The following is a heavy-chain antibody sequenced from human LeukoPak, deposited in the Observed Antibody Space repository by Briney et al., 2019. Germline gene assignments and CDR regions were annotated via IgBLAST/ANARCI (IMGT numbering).Heavy chain of an antibody. D-gene: IGHD2/OR15-2a*01. Sequence: GGSLRLSCAPSGFTFSKYAMSWVRQAPGKGLDWVSGITSTGGTTYYADSVQGRFTISRDNSRNTLYLQMNSLRAEDTAVYYCAKDGRNSPLMWGQGTVVSVSS. CDR1: GFTFSKYA. V-gene: IGHV3-23*01. CDR3: AKDGRNSPLM. CDR2: ITSTGGTT. J-gene: IGHJ3*02.